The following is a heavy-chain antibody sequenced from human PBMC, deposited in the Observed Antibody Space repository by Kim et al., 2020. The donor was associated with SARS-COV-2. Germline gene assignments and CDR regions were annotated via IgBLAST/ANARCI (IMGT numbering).Heavy chain of an antibody. V-gene: IGHV4-30-2*01. D-gene: IGHD2-21*02. CDR1: GGSISSGGYS. CDR2: IYHSGST. CDR3: ARGYCGGDCFWYFDL. Sequence: SETLSLTCAVSGGSISSGGYSWSWIRQPPGKGLEWIGYIYHSGSTYYNPSLKSRVTISVDRSKNQFSLKLSSVTAADTAVYYCARGYCGGDCFWYFDLWGRGTLVTVSS. J-gene: IGHJ2*01.